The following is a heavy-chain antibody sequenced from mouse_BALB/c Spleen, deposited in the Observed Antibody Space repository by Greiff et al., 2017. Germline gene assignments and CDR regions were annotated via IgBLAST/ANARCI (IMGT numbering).Heavy chain of an antibody. CDR2: ISSGSSTI. CDR3: AKSSTFYAMDY. D-gene: IGHD5-5*01. Sequence: EVMLVESGGGLVQPGGSRKLSCAASGFTFSSLGMHWVRQAPEKGLEWVAYISSGSSTIYYADTVKGRFTISRDNPKNTLFLQMTSLRSEDTAMYYCAKSSTFYAMDYWGQGTSVTVSS. J-gene: IGHJ4*01. CDR1: GFTFSSLG. V-gene: IGHV5-17*02.